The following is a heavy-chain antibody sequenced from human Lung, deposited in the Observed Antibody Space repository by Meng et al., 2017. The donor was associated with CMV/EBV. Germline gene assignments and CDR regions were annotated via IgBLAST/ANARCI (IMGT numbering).Heavy chain of an antibody. Sequence: ASVKVSCKALGYTFSSYYIHWVRQAPGQGLEWMGWINPNSGDTYFTQKFQDSVTVTRDTSISTVYMELRRLRSDDTAMYYCARSRVGGRGGVFDDWGQGTMVTVSS. J-gene: IGHJ4*02. D-gene: IGHD1-26*01. V-gene: IGHV1-2*02. CDR3: ARSRVGGRGGVFDD. CDR2: INPNSGDT. CDR1: GYTFSSYY.